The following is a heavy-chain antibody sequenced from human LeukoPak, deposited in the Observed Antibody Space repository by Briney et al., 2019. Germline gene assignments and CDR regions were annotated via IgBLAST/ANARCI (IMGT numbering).Heavy chain of an antibody. CDR2: ISSNRRST. Sequence: PGGSLRLSCAASGFTFSSYAMHWVRQAPGKGLEYVSAISSNRRSTYYATSVKGRFTISRHNSKNPLYLQMGSLRAEDMAVYYCARDGTGGAFDIWGQGTMVTVSS. D-gene: IGHD1-1*01. V-gene: IGHV3-64*01. CDR3: ARDGTGGAFDI. CDR1: GFTFSSYA. J-gene: IGHJ3*02.